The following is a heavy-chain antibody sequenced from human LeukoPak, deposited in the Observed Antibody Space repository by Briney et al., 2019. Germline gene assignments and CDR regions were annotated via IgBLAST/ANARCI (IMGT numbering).Heavy chain of an antibody. J-gene: IGHJ3*02. CDR2: ISAYNGNT. D-gene: IGHD2-15*01. Sequence: ASVKVSCKASGGTFSSYAISWVRQAPGQGLEWMGGISAYNGNTNYAQKLQGRVTMTTDTSTSTAYMELRSLRSDDTAVYYCARRYCSGGSCYFPTDAFDIWGQGTMVTVSS. CDR3: ARRYCSGGSCYFPTDAFDI. V-gene: IGHV1-18*01. CDR1: GGTFSSYA.